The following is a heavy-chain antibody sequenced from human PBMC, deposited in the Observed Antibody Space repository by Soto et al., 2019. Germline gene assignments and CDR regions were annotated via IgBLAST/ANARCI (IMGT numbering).Heavy chain of an antibody. Sequence: EVQLLESGGNVVQPGGSPRLSCSASGFTFSSYAMSWVRQAPGKGLEWVSTIGNTGGNTYYADSVKGRFTISRDNSKHTLYLQMNSLRAEDAAVYYCAKIMTTVTTPPLGYFDSWGQGTLVTASS. CDR3: AKIMTTVTTPPLGYFDS. J-gene: IGHJ4*02. D-gene: IGHD4-17*01. V-gene: IGHV3-23*01. CDR2: IGNTGGNT. CDR1: GFTFSSYA.